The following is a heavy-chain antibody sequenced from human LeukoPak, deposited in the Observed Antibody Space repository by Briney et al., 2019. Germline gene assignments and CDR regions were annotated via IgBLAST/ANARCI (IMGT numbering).Heavy chain of an antibody. V-gene: IGHV4-61*02. CDR1: GGSISSGSYY. CDR2: IYTSGST. Sequence: PSETLSLTCTVSGGSISSGSYYWSWIRQPAGKGLEWIGRIYTSGSTSYNPSLKSRVTISVDTSKNQFSLKLSSVTAADTAVYYCARDVSSGAVDWFDPWGQGTLVTVSS. D-gene: IGHD1-26*01. J-gene: IGHJ5*02. CDR3: ARDVSSGAVDWFDP.